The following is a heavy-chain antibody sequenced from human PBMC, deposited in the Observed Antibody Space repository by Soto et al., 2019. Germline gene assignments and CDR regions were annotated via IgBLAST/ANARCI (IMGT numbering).Heavy chain of an antibody. CDR1: SGSISSYY. V-gene: IGHV4-59*01. D-gene: IGHD2-2*01. Sequence: PSETLSLTCTVSSGSISSYYWNWIRQPPGKGLEWIGSIYYSGNTNYSPSLKSRVTISVDTSKKQFSLKLTSVTAADTAMYYCARGFCNGNSSWGFDHWGPGTLVTVSS. CDR2: IYYSGNT. CDR3: ARGFCNGNSSWGFDH. J-gene: IGHJ4*02.